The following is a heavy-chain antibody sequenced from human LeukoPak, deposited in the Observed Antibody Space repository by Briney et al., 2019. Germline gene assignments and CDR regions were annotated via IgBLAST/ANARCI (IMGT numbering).Heavy chain of an antibody. CDR2: IRYDGSNK. CDR3: AKMGYLTPKYFQH. J-gene: IGHJ1*01. Sequence: GESLRLSCAASGFTFSSYGMHWVGQAPGKGLEWAAFIRYDGSNKYYADSVKGRFTISRDNSKNTLYLQMNSLRAEDTAVYYCAKMGYLTPKYFQHWGQGTLVTVSS. V-gene: IGHV3-30*02. D-gene: IGHD1-1*01. CDR1: GFTFSSYG.